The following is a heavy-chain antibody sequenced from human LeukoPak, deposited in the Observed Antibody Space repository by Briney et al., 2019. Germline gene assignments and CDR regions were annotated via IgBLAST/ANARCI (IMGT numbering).Heavy chain of an antibody. D-gene: IGHD2-21*02. CDR2: IISGGNT. CDR3: AKSRATSDWYFFDY. V-gene: IGHV3-23*01. J-gene: IGHJ4*02. Sequence: GGSLRLSCAASGFTFSSYSMNWVRQAPGKGLEWVSGIISGGNTYYADSVKGRFTISRDNSKNALYLQMDSLRAEDTAVYHCAKSRATSDWYFFDYWGQGTLVTVSS. CDR1: GFTFSSYS.